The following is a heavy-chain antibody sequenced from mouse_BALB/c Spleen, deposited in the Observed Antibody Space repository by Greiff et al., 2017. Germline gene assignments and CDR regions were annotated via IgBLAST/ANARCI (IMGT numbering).Heavy chain of an antibody. Sequence: EVKVVESGGGLVKPGGSLKLSCAASGFTFSSYAMSWVRQTPEKRLEWVASISSGGSTYYPDSVKGRFTISRDNARNILYLQMSSLRSEDTAMYYCARGQVRGAMDYWGQGTSVTVSS. CDR2: ISSGGST. J-gene: IGHJ4*01. V-gene: IGHV5-6-5*01. CDR3: ARGQVRGAMDY. CDR1: GFTFSSYA.